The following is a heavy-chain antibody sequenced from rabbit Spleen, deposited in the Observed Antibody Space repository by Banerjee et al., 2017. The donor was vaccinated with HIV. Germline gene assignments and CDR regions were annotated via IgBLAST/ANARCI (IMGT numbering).Heavy chain of an antibody. J-gene: IGHJ6*01. CDR2: TVGGRSTFT. CDR3: ARDTGSSFSSYGMDL. Sequence: QSLEESGGDLVKPGASLTLTCTASGVSFSISSYMCWVRQAPGKGLEWIACTVGGRSTFTYYASWAKGRFTISKASSTTVTLQMTSLTAADTATYFCARDTGSSFSSYGMDLWGPGPLVTVS. V-gene: IGHV1S40*01. CDR1: GVSFSISSY. D-gene: IGHD8-1*01.